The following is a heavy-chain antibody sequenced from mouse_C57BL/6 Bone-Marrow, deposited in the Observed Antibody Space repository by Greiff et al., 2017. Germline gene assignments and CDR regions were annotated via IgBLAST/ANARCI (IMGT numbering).Heavy chain of an antibody. V-gene: IGHV1-50*01. Sequence: QVQLQQPGAELVKPGASVKLSCKASGYTFTSYRMQWVKQRPGQGLEWIGEIDPSDSYTNYNQKFKGKATLTVDTSSSTAYMQLSSLTSEDSAVYYCARSNHWGQGTLVTVSA. CDR1: GYTFTSYR. CDR3: ARSNH. J-gene: IGHJ3*01. CDR2: IDPSDSYT.